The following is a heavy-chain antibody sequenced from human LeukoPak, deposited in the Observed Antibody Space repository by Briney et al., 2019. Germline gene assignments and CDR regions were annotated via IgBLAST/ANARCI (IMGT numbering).Heavy chain of an antibody. V-gene: IGHV4-59*12. CDR2: IYYSGST. CDR1: GGSISSYY. CDR3: ARGYYYDSSGPREAFDI. D-gene: IGHD3-22*01. Sequence: SETLSLTCTVSGGSISSYYWSWIRQPPGKGLEWIGYIYYSGSTYYNPSLKSRVTISVDTSKNQFSLKLSSVTAADTAVYYCARGYYYDSSGPREAFDIWGQGTMVTVSS. J-gene: IGHJ3*02.